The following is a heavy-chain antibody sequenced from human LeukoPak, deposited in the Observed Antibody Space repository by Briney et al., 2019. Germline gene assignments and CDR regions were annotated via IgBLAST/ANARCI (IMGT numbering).Heavy chain of an antibody. V-gene: IGHV4-34*01. CDR3: AKSDYYGASDY. D-gene: IGHD3-10*01. CDR1: GGSFSGYY. Sequence: PSETLSLTCAVYGGSFSGYYWSWIRQPPGKGLEWIGEINHSGSTSYNPSLKSRVTISVDTFRNQFSLKLTSVTAADTAIYYCAKSDYYGASDYWGQGTLVTVSS. J-gene: IGHJ4*02. CDR2: INHSGST.